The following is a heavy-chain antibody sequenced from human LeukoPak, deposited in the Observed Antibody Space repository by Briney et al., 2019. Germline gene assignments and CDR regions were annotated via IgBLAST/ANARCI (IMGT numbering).Heavy chain of an antibody. Sequence: GGSLRLSCAASGFTFSSYSMNWVRQAPGKGLEWVSYITSSSNTIYYADSVKGRFTISRDNAKNSLYLQMDSLTADDTAVYFCACLRGPSDYWGQGTLVTVSS. CDR3: ACLRGPSDY. V-gene: IGHV3-48*01. J-gene: IGHJ4*02. CDR2: ITSSSNTI. CDR1: GFTFSSYS. D-gene: IGHD4-17*01.